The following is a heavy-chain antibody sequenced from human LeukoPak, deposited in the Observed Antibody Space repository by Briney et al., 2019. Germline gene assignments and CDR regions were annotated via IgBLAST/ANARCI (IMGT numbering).Heavy chain of an antibody. CDR2: IYYSGRT. D-gene: IGHD2-2*01. J-gene: IGHJ6*03. CDR1: GGSISSGGYY. CDR3: ARGSTSPPDYYYYYMDV. Sequence: PSETLSLTCTVSGGSISSGGYYWRWIRQHPGKGLEWIGYIYYSGRTYYTPSLKSRVTISVDTSKNQCSLKLSSVTAADTAVYYCARGSTSPPDYYYYYMDVWGKGTTVTVSS. V-gene: IGHV4-31*03.